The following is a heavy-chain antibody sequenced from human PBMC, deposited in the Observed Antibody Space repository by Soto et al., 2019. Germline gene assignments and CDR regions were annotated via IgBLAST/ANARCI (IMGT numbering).Heavy chain of an antibody. CDR1: GGSKSSDY. D-gene: IGHD3-16*01. J-gene: IGHJ5*02. Sequence: SDTLSLTCPLSGGSKSSDYWILHRQPPGKGLEWIGYIHYSGSTNCSPSLKSRVTMSVDMSKNQFSLKLSSVTAADTAVYYCARDSGGWFDPWGQGTLVTVS. CDR2: IHYSGST. CDR3: ARDSGGWFDP. V-gene: IGHV4-59*01.